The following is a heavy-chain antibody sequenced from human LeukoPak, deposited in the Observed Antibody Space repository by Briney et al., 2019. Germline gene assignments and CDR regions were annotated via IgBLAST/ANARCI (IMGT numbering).Heavy chain of an antibody. D-gene: IGHD3-9*01. J-gene: IGHJ5*02. CDR3: ARDGGGLYVILTGYYSNWFDP. CDR1: GFTFSDYY. CDR2: ISSSGSTI. V-gene: IGHV3-11*04. Sequence: GGSLRLSCAASGFTFSDYYMSWIRQAPGKGLEWVSYISSSGSTIYYADSVKGRFTISRDNAKNSLYLQMNSLRAEDTAVYYCARDGGGLYVILTGYYSNWFDPWGQGTLVTVSS.